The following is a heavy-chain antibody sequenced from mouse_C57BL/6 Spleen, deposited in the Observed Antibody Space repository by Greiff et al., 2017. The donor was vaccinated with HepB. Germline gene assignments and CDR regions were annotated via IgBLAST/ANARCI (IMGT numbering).Heavy chain of an antibody. J-gene: IGHJ2*01. Sequence: EVQLQQSGPELVKPGASVKISCKASGYSFTGYYMNWVKQSPEKSLEWIGEINPSTGGTTYNQKFKAKATLTVDKSSSTAYMQLKSLTSEDSAVYYCARWSDGYYDYWGQGTTLTVSS. D-gene: IGHD2-3*01. CDR1: GYSFTGYY. V-gene: IGHV1-42*01. CDR2: INPSTGGT. CDR3: ARWSDGYYDY.